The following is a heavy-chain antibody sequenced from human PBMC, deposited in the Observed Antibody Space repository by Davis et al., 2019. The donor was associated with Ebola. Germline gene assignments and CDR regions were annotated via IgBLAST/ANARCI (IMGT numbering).Heavy chain of an antibody. V-gene: IGHV3-11*04. Sequence: GESLKIPCAASGFTFSDYYMSWIRQAPGKGLEWVSYISSSGSTIYYADSVKGRFTISRDNAKNSLYLQMNSLRAEDTAVYYCARDNEYFDYWGQGTLVTVSS. CDR3: ARDNEYFDY. CDR2: ISSSGSTI. D-gene: IGHD1-1*01. CDR1: GFTFSDYY. J-gene: IGHJ4*02.